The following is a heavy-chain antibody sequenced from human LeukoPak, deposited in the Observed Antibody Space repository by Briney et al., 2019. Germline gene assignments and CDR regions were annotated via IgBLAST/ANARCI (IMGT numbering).Heavy chain of an antibody. Sequence: GGSLRLSCAASGFTVSSNFMSWVRQAPGKGLEWVSVIYSGGTTYYSDSVRGRFTISRDNSKKTLYFQMNSLRAEDTAVYYCARDGYGYNYMDVWGKGTTVTVSS. CDR3: ARDGYGYNYMDV. CDR1: GFTVSSNF. D-gene: IGHD1-1*01. J-gene: IGHJ6*03. V-gene: IGHV3-53*01. CDR2: IYSGGTT.